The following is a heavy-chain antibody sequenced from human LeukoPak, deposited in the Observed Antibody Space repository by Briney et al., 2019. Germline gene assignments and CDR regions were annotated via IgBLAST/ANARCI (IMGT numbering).Heavy chain of an antibody. D-gene: IGHD5-12*01. Sequence: PGGSLRLSCAASGFTFSSYSMNWVRQAPGKGLEWVSSISSSSGYIYYADSVKGRFTISRDNAKNSLYLQMNSLRAEDTAVYYCARDAAIVATISYFDYWGQGTLVTVSS. CDR3: ARDAAIVATISYFDY. V-gene: IGHV3-21*01. J-gene: IGHJ4*02. CDR1: GFTFSSYS. CDR2: ISSSSGYI.